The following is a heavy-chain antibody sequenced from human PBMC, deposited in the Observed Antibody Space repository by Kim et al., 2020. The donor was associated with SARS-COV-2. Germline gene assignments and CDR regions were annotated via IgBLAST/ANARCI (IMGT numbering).Heavy chain of an antibody. CDR3: ARYCSGGSCYSGEYFQH. D-gene: IGHD2-15*01. V-gene: IGHV4-31*02. Sequence: LKSRVTISVDTSKNQFSLKLSSVTAADTAVYYCARYCSGGSCYSGEYFQHWGQGTLVTVSS. J-gene: IGHJ1*01.